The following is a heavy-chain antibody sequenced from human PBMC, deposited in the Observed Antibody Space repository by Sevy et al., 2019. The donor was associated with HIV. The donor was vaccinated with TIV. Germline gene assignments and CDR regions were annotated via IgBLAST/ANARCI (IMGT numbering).Heavy chain of an antibody. CDR3: AGFRDGYNYYGFDY. D-gene: IGHD5-12*01. CDR1: GGSISSYY. J-gene: IGHJ4*02. V-gene: IGHV4-59*01. Sequence: SETLSLTCTVSGGSISSYYWSWIRQPPGKGLEWIGYIYYSGSTNYKPSLKSRVTISVDTSKNQFSLKLSSVTAADTAVYYCAGFRDGYNYYGFDYWGQGTLVTVSS. CDR2: IYYSGST.